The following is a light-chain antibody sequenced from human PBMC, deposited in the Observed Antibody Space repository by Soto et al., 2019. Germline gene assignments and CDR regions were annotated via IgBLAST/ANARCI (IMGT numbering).Light chain of an antibody. CDR3: QQYGSSLMYT. J-gene: IGKJ2*01. V-gene: IGKV3-20*01. CDR1: QSGDDNY. Sequence: EIVLTQSPGTLSLSPGERATLSCRASQSGDDNYLAWYQQKPGQPPRHLIYGTSNKATGIPDRFRGSGSGTDFTLTISRLEPEDFAVYFCQQYGSSLMYTFGQGTKVEIK. CDR2: GTS.